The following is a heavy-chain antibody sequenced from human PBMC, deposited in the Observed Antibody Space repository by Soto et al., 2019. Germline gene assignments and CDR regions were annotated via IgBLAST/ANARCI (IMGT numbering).Heavy chain of an antibody. Sequence: LSLPCTVSGGSISSYYWSWIRQPPGKGLEWIGYMYYSGSTNYNPSLKSRVTISVDTSKNDVSLKLSSVTAADTAVYYCARGAGWFDPWGQGTLVTVSS. CDR3: ARGAGWFDP. V-gene: IGHV4-59*01. CDR1: GGSISSYY. CDR2: MYYSGST. J-gene: IGHJ5*02. D-gene: IGHD3-10*01.